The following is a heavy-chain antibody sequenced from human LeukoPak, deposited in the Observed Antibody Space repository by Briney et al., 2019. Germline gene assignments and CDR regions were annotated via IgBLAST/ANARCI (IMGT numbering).Heavy chain of an antibody. Sequence: ASVKVSCKASGYTFISYGISWVRQAPGQGLEWMGWISAYNGNTNYAQKFQGRVTMTTDTSTSTAYMELRSLKFDDTAVYYCVRGRKLYCSGWYVEDDYWGQGTLVAVSS. D-gene: IGHD6-19*01. CDR2: ISAYNGNT. V-gene: IGHV1-18*01. J-gene: IGHJ4*02. CDR3: VRGRKLYCSGWYVEDDY. CDR1: GYTFISYG.